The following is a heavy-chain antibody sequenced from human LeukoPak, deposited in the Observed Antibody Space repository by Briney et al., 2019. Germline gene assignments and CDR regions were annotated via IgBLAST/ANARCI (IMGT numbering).Heavy chain of an antibody. J-gene: IGHJ4*02. D-gene: IGHD3-10*01. Sequence: PGGSLRLSCAASGFTFDDYGMSWVRQAPGKGLEWVSGINWNGGSTGYADSVKGRFTISGDNVKNSLYLQMNSLRAEDTALYYCAKDFLRNMVLGFDYWGQGTLVTVSS. CDR1: GFTFDDYG. V-gene: IGHV3-20*04. CDR3: AKDFLRNMVLGFDY. CDR2: INWNGGST.